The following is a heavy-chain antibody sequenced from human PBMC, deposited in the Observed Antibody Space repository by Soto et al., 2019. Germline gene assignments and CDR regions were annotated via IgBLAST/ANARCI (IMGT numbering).Heavy chain of an antibody. CDR1: VGSFTSNNW. CDR3: ASRDPGTSVDY. CDR2: IYRTGSN. V-gene: IGHV4-4*02. D-gene: IGHD1-7*01. J-gene: IGHJ4*02. Sequence: QVQLQESGPGLVKPSGTLSLTCAVSVGSFTSNNWWTWVRQPPGQGLEWIGEIYRTGSNNYNPSLKSRVPISLDKSENQFSLKVTSLTAXDTAVYYCASRDPGTSVDYWGQGTLVTVSS.